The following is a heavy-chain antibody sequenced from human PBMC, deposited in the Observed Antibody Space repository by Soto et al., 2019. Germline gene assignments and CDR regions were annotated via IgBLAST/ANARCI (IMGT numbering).Heavy chain of an antibody. J-gene: IGHJ4*02. V-gene: IGHV1-69*10. CDR2: IIPILGIA. CDR1: GGTFSSYA. Sequence: SVKVSCKASGGTFSSYAISWVRQAPGQGLEWMGGIIPILGIANYAQKFQGRVTIAADKSTSTAYMELSSLRSEDTAVYYCARDRRVDTAMVTPIDYWGQGTLVTVSS. CDR3: ARDRRVDTAMVTPIDY. D-gene: IGHD5-18*01.